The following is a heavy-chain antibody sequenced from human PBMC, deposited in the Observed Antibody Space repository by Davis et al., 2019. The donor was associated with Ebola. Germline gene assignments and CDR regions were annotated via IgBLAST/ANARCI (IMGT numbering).Heavy chain of an antibody. Sequence: SETLSLTFAVYGGSFSGYYWSWIRQPPGKGLKWIGEINHSGSTNYNPSLKSRVTISVDTSKNQFSLNLSSVTAADTAVYYCARRTGRRYCSSTSCYDYYYGMDVWGQGTTVTVSS. J-gene: IGHJ6*02. CDR1: GGSFSGYY. CDR3: ARRTGRRYCSSTSCYDYYYGMDV. D-gene: IGHD2-2*01. V-gene: IGHV4-34*01. CDR2: INHSGST.